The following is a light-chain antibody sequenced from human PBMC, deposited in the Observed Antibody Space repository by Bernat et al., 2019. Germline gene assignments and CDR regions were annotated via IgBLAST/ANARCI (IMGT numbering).Light chain of an antibody. CDR2: AAS. J-gene: IGKJ5*01. CDR3: QQYGISPPIT. CDR1: QSVSSNY. V-gene: IGKV3-20*01. Sequence: EIVLTQSPGTLSLSPGERATLSCRASQSVSSNYLGWYQQKPGQAPMLLIYAASSRATGIPDRFSGSGSGTEFTLTISRLEPEDFAVYYCQQYGISPPITFGQGTRLEI.